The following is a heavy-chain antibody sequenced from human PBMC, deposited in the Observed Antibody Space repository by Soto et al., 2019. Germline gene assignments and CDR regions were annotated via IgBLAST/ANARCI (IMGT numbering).Heavy chain of an antibody. CDR2: ISHDGIHK. J-gene: IGHJ5*01. CDR1: GFTFRISA. V-gene: IGHV3-30-3*01. CDR3: ARGADWFDS. Sequence: GGSLRLSCAASGFTFRISAMHWVRQAPGKGLEWVATISHDGIHKYFPDSMKGPFTISRDNSKNTLYLEMNTLRPGDTAVYYCARGADWFDSWGKGTLVTVSS.